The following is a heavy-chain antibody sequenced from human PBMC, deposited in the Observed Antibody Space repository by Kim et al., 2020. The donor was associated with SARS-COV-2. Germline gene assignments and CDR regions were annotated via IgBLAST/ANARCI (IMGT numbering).Heavy chain of an antibody. CDR1: GFTFSDYY. CDR3: ARDHSTYYYDSSGYYRALTPEYDSCGMDV. Sequence: GGSLRLSCAASGFTFSDYYMSWIRQAPGKGLEWVSYISSSSSYTNYADSVKGRFTISRDNAKNSLYLQMNSLRAEDTAVYYCARDHSTYYYDSSGYYRALTPEYDSCGMDVWGQGTTVTVPS. V-gene: IGHV3-11*05. J-gene: IGHJ6*02. CDR2: ISSSSSYT. D-gene: IGHD3-22*01.